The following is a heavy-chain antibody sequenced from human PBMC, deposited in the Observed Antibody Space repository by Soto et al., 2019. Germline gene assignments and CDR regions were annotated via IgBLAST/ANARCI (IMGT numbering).Heavy chain of an antibody. D-gene: IGHD3-22*01. J-gene: IGHJ3*02. CDR3: TRDRQDDSSGYYSDAFDI. CDR2: ISGSSSYI. CDR1: GFTFSSYS. V-gene: IGHV3-21*01. Sequence: EVQLVESGGGLVKPGGSLRLSCAASGFTFSSYSMNWVRQAPGKGLEWVSSISGSSSYIYYADSVTGRFTISRDNDKNSLYLQMNSLRAKDTAVYYCTRDRQDDSSGYYSDAFDIWGQGTMVTVSS.